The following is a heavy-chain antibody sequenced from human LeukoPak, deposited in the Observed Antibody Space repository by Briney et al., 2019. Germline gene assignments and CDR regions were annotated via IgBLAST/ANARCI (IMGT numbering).Heavy chain of an antibody. V-gene: IGHV3-21*01. J-gene: IGHJ3*02. Sequence: GGSLRLSCAASGFTFRGVSMNWVRQAPGKGLEWVSSINSDSNYIYYADSVQGRFTISRDNAKNSLYLQMNSLRAEDTAVYYCAVAYYYGSGDAFDIWGQGTKVTVSS. CDR3: AVAYYYGSGDAFDI. D-gene: IGHD3-10*01. CDR1: GFTFRGVS. CDR2: INSDSNYI.